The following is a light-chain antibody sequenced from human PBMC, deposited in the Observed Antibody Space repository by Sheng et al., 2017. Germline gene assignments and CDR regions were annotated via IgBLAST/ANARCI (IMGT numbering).Light chain of an antibody. CDR1: SGSIASNY. CDR2: EDK. Sequence: NFMLTQPHSVSESPGKTLTISCTRSSGSIASNYVHWYQQRPGSSPTIVIYEDKQRPSGVPDRFSGSIDSSSNSASLTISGLKTEDEADYSCQSYDTTNLWVFGGGTKLTVL. V-gene: IGLV6-57*01. CDR3: QSYDTTNLWV. J-gene: IGLJ3*02.